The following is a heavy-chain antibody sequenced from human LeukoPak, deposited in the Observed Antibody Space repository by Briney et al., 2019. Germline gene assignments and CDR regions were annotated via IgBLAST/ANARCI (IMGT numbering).Heavy chain of an antibody. V-gene: IGHV4-4*09. CDR3: AREGNLGEPYYYYMDV. CDR2: IYTSGST. Sequence: SETLSLTCTVSGGSISSYYWSWIRQPPGKGLEWIGYIYTSGSTNYNPSLKSRVTISVDTSKNQFSLKLSSVTAADTAVYYCAREGNLGEPYYYYMDVWGKGTTVTVSS. CDR1: GGSISSYY. D-gene: IGHD3-10*01. J-gene: IGHJ6*03.